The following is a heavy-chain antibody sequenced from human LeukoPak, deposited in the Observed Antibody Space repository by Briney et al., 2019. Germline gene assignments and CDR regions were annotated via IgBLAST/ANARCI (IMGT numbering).Heavy chain of an antibody. CDR1: GFTFSRYW. V-gene: IGHV3-74*01. CDR2: INSDGSST. Sequence: GGSLRLSCAASGFTFSRYWMHWVRQAPGKGLVWVSRINSDGSSTNYADSVRGRFTISRDNTKNTLYLQMNSLRAEDTAVYYCARAGKTGAAAFDIWGQGTMVTVSS. CDR3: ARAGKTGAAAFDI. D-gene: IGHD3-10*01. J-gene: IGHJ3*02.